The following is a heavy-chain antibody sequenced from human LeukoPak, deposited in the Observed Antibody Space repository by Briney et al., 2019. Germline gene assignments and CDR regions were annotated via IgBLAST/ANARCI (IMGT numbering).Heavy chain of an antibody. V-gene: IGHV4-39*01. Sequence: TSETLSLTCTVSGGSISSSSYYWGWIRQPPGKGLEWIGTIYYSGSTYYNPSLKSRVTISVDTSKNQFSLKLSSVTAADTAVYYCARHEWSRGEGVFDYWGQGTLVTVSS. J-gene: IGHJ4*02. CDR1: GGSISSSSYY. CDR3: ARHEWSRGEGVFDY. CDR2: IYYSGST. D-gene: IGHD6-19*01.